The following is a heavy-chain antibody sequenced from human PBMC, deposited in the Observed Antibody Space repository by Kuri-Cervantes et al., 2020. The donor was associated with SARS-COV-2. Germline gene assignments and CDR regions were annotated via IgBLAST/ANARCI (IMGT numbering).Heavy chain of an antibody. Sequence: GSLRLSCAGSGFTFSSYAMSWVRQAPGKGLEWVSAISGSGGSTYYADSVKGRFTISRDNSKNTLYLQMNSLRAEDTAVYYCAKGPVGATGAFDIWGQGTMVTVSS. CDR3: AKGPVGATGAFDI. V-gene: IGHV3-23*01. CDR1: GFTFSSYA. D-gene: IGHD1-26*01. J-gene: IGHJ3*02. CDR2: ISGSGGST.